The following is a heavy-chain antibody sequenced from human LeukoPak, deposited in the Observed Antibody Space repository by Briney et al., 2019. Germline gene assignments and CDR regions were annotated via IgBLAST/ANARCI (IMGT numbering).Heavy chain of an antibody. CDR1: GFTFSDYY. D-gene: IGHD3-10*01. V-gene: IGHV3-11*04. Sequence: PGGSLRLSCAASGFTFSDYYMSWIRQAPGKGPEWVSYISSSGSTIYYADSVKGRFTISRDNAKNSLYLQMNSLRAEDTAVYYCARAQYQYYYGSGSYYKDYWGQGTLVTVSS. CDR3: ARAQYQYYYGSGSYYKDY. J-gene: IGHJ4*02. CDR2: ISSSGSTI.